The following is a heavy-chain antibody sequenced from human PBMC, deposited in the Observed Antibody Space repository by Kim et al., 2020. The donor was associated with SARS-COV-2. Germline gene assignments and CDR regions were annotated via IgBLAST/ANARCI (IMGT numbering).Heavy chain of an antibody. CDR3: AKDPLVDFSIAVAGSTPDAFDI. D-gene: IGHD6-19*01. V-gene: IGHV3-23*01. CDR2: ISGSGGST. CDR1: GFTFSSYA. Sequence: GGSLRLSCAASGFTFSSYAMSWVRQAPGKGLEWVSAISGSGGSTYYADSVKGRFTISRDNSKNTLYLQMNSLRAEDTAVYYCAKDPLVDFSIAVAGSTPDAFDIWGQGTMVTVSS. J-gene: IGHJ3*02.